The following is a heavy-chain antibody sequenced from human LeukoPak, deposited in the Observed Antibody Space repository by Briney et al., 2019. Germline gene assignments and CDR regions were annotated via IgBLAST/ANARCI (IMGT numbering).Heavy chain of an antibody. CDR3: AREWWWFGELLKMDV. CDR1: GFTFSSYE. CDR2: ISSSGSTI. J-gene: IGHJ6*04. Sequence: GGSLRLSCAASGFTFSSYEMNWVRQAPGKGLEWVSYISSSGSTIYYADSVKGRFTISRDNAKNSLYLQMNSLRAEDTAVYYCAREWWWFGELLKMDVWGKGTTVTISS. V-gene: IGHV3-48*03. D-gene: IGHD3-10*01.